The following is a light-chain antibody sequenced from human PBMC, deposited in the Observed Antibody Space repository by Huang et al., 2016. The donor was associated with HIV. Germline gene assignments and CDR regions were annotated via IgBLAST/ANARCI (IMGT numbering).Light chain of an antibody. CDR2: AAS. Sequence: DIQMTQSPSSLSASVGDRVTITCRASQSISSYLNWYQQKPGKAPKLLIYAASSLQIVVPSRFSGSGSGTDFTLTISSLQPEDVATYYCQQSYSTLRYTFVQGTKLEIK. V-gene: IGKV1-39*01. CDR1: QSISSY. CDR3: QQSYSTLRYT. J-gene: IGKJ2*01.